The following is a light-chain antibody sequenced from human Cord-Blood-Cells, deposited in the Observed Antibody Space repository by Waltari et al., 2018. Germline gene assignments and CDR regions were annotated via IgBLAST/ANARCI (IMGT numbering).Light chain of an antibody. V-gene: IGKV1-5*03. CDR1: QSISSW. CDR3: QQCNSYSYT. Sequence: DIQMTQSPSTLSASVGDRVTITCRASQSISSWLAWYQQKPGRAPKSLIYKASSLESGVPSRFSGSGSGTEFTLTISSLQPDDFATYYCQQCNSYSYTFGQGTKLEIK. J-gene: IGKJ2*01. CDR2: KAS.